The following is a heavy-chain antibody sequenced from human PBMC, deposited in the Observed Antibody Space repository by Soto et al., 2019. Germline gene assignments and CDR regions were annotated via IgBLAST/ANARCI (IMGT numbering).Heavy chain of an antibody. J-gene: IGHJ1*01. CDR3: AKHDDYGDWIQYAEYFQH. D-gene: IGHD4-17*01. CDR2: ISGSGGST. Sequence: GGSLRLSCAASGFTFSSYAMSWVRQAPGKGLEWVSAISGSGGSTYYADSVKGRFTISRDNSKNTLYLQMNSLRAEDTAVYYCAKHDDYGDWIQYAEYFQHWGQGTLVTVSS. CDR1: GFTFSSYA. V-gene: IGHV3-23*01.